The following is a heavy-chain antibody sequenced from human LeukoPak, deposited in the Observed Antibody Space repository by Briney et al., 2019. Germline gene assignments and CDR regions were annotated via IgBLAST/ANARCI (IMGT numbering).Heavy chain of an antibody. CDR1: KFTLSSYS. D-gene: IGHD5-12*01. CDR2: ITSNSATI. J-gene: IGHJ4*02. CDR3: ARVVYSAYDSYFDY. Sequence: GGPLRLSCAASKFTLSSYSMIWLPQAPGKGRECVSYITSNSATIYYAHSVKGRFTISRDNARNSLYLQMNSLRAEDTAVYYCARVVYSAYDSYFDYWGQGTLVTVSS. V-gene: IGHV3-48*01.